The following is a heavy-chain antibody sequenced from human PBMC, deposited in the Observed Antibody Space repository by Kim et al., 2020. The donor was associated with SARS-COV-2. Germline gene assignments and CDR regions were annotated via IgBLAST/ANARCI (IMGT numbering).Heavy chain of an antibody. D-gene: IGHD1-1*01. V-gene: IGHV3-73*01. CDR2: IRSRGNSYAT. J-gene: IGHJ3*02. Sequence: GGSLRLSCAASGFTVSGTAIHWVRQASGKGLAWVAGIRSRGNSYATTYAASVSGIFSISREDSKNTAYMKMNTLKTADTDVSYCTSVSGTTCAFGDAFD. CDR1: GFTVSGTA. CDR3: TSVSGTTCAFGDAFD.